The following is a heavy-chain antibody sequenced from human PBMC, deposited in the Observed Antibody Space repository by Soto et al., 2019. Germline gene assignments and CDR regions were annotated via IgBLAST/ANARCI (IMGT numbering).Heavy chain of an antibody. CDR1: GYSFTSYW. V-gene: IGHV5-51*01. D-gene: IGHD3-10*01. J-gene: IGHJ6*02. Sequence: PGESLKISCKGSGYSFTSYWIGWVRQMPGKGLEWMGIIYPGDSDTRYSPSFQGQVTISADKSISTAYLQWSSLKASDTAMYYCASVYYGSGSPIGGMDVWGQGTTVTVSS. CDR3: ASVYYGSGSPIGGMDV. CDR2: IYPGDSDT.